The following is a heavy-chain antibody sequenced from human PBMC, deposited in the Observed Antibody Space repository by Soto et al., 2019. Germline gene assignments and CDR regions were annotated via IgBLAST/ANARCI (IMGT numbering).Heavy chain of an antibody. J-gene: IGHJ6*02. CDR2: IYHSGST. CDR3: ARDEEIVVVPAASPYYYYGMDV. V-gene: IGHV4-38-2*01. CDR1: GYSISSGYY. Sequence: PSETLSLTCAVSGYSISSGYYWGWIRQPPGKGLEWIGSIYHSGSTYYNPSLKSRVTISVDTSKNQFSLKLSSVTAADTAVYYCARDEEIVVVPAASPYYYYGMDVWGQGTTVTVSS. D-gene: IGHD2-2*01.